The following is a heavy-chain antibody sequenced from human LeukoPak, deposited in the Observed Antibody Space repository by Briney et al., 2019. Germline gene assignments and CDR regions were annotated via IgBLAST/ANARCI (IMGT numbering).Heavy chain of an antibody. CDR2: IIPIFGIA. J-gene: IGHJ6*02. V-gene: IGHV1-69*04. CDR3: ARDLAVAGTLDGMDV. Sequence: PAASVKVSCKASGGTFSSYAISWVRQAPGQGLEWMGRIIPIFGIANYAQKFQGRVTITADKSTSTAYMELSSQRSEDTAVYYCARDLAVAGTLDGMDVWGQGTTVTVSS. CDR1: GGTFSSYA. D-gene: IGHD6-19*01.